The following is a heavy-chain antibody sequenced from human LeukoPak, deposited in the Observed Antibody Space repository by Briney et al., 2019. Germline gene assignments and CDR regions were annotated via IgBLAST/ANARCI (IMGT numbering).Heavy chain of an antibody. D-gene: IGHD4-17*01. CDR2: ISGSGGST. CDR3: AKAALMTTVTTGYYYGMDV. CDR1: GFTFSSYA. Sequence: GGSLRLSCAASGFTFSSYAMSWVRQAPGKGLEWVSAISGSGGSTYYADSVKGRFTISRDNSKNTLYLQMNSLRAEDTAVYCCAKAALMTTVTTGYYYGMDVWGQGTTVTVSS. V-gene: IGHV3-23*01. J-gene: IGHJ6*02.